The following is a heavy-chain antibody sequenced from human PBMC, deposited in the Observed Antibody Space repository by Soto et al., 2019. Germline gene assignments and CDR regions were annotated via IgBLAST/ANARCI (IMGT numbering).Heavy chain of an antibody. V-gene: IGHV3-48*03. CDR1: GFTFSRFE. D-gene: IGHD3-10*01. CDR3: TRAAWFPYLSFY. Sequence: HPGGSLRLSCAASGFTFSRFELHWVRQAPGKGLEWISYISSSGSTAYYASSVEGRSTISRDNANNSVYLQMDSLRAEDTALYYCTRAAWFPYLSFYWGQGALVTVSS. CDR2: ISSSGSTA. J-gene: IGHJ4*02.